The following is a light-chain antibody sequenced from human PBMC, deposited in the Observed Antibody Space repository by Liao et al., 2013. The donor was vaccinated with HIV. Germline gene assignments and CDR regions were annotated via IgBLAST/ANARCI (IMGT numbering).Light chain of an antibody. Sequence: SYELTQPPSVSVSPGQTASITCSGDKLGDKYACWYQQKPGQAPVLVIYKDSERPSGIPERFSGSSSGTTVTLTISGVQAEDEADYYCQSADSSGTYPDVVFGGGTKLTV. CDR1: KLGDKY. CDR2: KDS. J-gene: IGLJ2*01. CDR3: QSADSSGTYPDVV. V-gene: IGLV3-25*03.